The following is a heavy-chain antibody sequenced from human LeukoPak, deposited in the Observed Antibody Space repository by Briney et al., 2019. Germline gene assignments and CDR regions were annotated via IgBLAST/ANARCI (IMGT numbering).Heavy chain of an antibody. V-gene: IGHV3-30*02. Sequence: GGSLRLSCAASGFTFSSYSMNWVRQAPGKGLEWVAFIRYDGSNKYYADSVKGRFTISRDNSKNTLYLQMNSLRAEDTAVYYCAGITMVRGVIEVGWFDPWGQGTLVTVSS. CDR2: IRYDGSNK. D-gene: IGHD3-10*01. CDR3: AGITMVRGVIEVGWFDP. CDR1: GFTFSSYS. J-gene: IGHJ5*02.